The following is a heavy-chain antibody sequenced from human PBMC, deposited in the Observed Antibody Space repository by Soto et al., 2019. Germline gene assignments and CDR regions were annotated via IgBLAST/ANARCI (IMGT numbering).Heavy chain of an antibody. Sequence: QVQLQESGPGLVKPSETLSLTCTVSDGSVSSGSYYWTWIRQPPGKGLEWIGYIYSSGSTLYNPSLKSRVIISVDTSMNQFSLKLSSVTAADTAVYYCARDSLAFFYSWGQGTLVTVSS. CDR2: IYSSGST. CDR3: ARDSLAFFYS. D-gene: IGHD5-12*01. V-gene: IGHV4-61*01. J-gene: IGHJ4*02. CDR1: DGSVSSGSYY.